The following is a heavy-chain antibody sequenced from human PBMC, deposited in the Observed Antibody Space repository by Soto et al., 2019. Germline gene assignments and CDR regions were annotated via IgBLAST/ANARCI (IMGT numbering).Heavy chain of an antibody. D-gene: IGHD2-8*01. CDR1: GFSFSTYT. V-gene: IGHV3-23*01. J-gene: IGHJ4*02. Sequence: EVQLLESGGGLVQPGGSLRLSCAASGFSFSTYTMSWVRRAPGKGLEWVSAISGSGGSPSYADSVQGRFTISQDNPKKTLYLQMNSLRAEDTAVYYCAKARCTTSNCYVPDYWGQGTLVTVSS. CDR3: AKARCTTSNCYVPDY. CDR2: ISGSGGSP.